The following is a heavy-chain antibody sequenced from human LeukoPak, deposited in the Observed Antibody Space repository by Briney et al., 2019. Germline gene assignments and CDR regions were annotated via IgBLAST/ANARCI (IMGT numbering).Heavy chain of an antibody. Sequence: PSETLSLTCAVSGGSISSSNWWSWVRQPPGKGLEWIGSIYYSGSTYYNPSLKSRVTISVDTSKNQFSLKLSSVTAADTAVYYCARGRSSGWYLYSFDYWGQGTLVTVSS. CDR1: GGSISSSNW. CDR2: IYYSGST. D-gene: IGHD6-19*01. V-gene: IGHV4-4*02. CDR3: ARGRSSGWYLYSFDY. J-gene: IGHJ4*02.